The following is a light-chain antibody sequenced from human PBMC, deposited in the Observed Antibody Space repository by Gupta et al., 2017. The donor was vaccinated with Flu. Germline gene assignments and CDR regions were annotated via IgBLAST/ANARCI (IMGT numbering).Light chain of an antibody. Sequence: PGERATLSCRASQSVSSNLAWYQQKPGQAPRLLIYDASNRATGIPARFSSSGSGTDFTLTISSLEPEDFAVYYCQQRSNWFTFGPGTKVDIK. J-gene: IGKJ3*01. CDR1: QSVSSN. CDR3: QQRSNWFT. V-gene: IGKV3-11*01. CDR2: DAS.